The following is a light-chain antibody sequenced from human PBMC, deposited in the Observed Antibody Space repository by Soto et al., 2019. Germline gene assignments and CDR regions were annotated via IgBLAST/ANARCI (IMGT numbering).Light chain of an antibody. Sequence: QSALTQPASVSGSPGQSITISCTGTSRDVGAYKYVSWYQQHAGRAPQLIIFEVRNRPSGVSNRFSGSKSGNTASLTTSGLQAEDEADYYCSSYTTSSAVVFGTGTKLTVL. J-gene: IGLJ1*01. CDR3: SSYTTSSAVV. CDR1: SRDVGAYKY. V-gene: IGLV2-14*01. CDR2: EVR.